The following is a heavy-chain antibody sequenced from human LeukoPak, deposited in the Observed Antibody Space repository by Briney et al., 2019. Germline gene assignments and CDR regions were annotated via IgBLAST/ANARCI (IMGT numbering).Heavy chain of an antibody. D-gene: IGHD6-13*01. CDR3: ASSLPRYSSSWYLFNY. V-gene: IGHV3-30*03. CDR1: GFTFSSYG. Sequence: PGRSLRLSCAASGFTFSSYGMHWVRQAPGKGLEWVAGISYDGSNKYYADSVKGRFTISRDNSKNTLYLQMNSLRAEDTAVYYCASSLPRYSSSWYLFNYWGQGTLVTVSS. J-gene: IGHJ4*02. CDR2: ISYDGSNK.